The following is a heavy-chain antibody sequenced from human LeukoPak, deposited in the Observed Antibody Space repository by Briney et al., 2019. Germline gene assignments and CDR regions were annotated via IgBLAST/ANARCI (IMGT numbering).Heavy chain of an antibody. J-gene: IGHJ5*02. CDR2: MNPHSGNT. V-gene: IGHV1-8*01. Sequence: ASVKVSCKASGYTFTSYDINWVRQATGQGLEWMGWMNPHSGNTGHAQKFQGGVTMTRNTSISTAYMELSSLRSEDTAVYYCARLSSHYGDYKVDPWGQGTLVTVSS. CDR3: ARLSSHYGDYKVDP. D-gene: IGHD4-17*01. CDR1: GYTFTSYD.